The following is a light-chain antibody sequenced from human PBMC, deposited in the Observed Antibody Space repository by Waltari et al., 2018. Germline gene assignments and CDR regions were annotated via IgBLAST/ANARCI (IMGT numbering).Light chain of an antibody. CDR2: KTS. V-gene: IGKV1-5*03. CDR1: QTINSW. J-gene: IGKJ2*01. Sequence: DIQMTHSPSALSPSVGDSVTITCLASQTINSWLAWYQQKPVKSPKLLIYKTSILEGGVPSRFSGVVSETEFTLTISSLQPDDFATDYCQQYHTFFTFGQGTKLEIK. CDR3: QQYHTFFT.